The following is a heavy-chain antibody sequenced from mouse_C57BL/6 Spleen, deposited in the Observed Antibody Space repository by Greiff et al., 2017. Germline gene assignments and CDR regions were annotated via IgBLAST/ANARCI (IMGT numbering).Heavy chain of an antibody. V-gene: IGHV5-4*03. CDR3: ASVHYDYDGSCYPVDY. Sequence: EVKLEESGGGLVKPGGSLKLSCAASGFTFSSYAMSWVRQTPEKRLEWVGTISDGGSYTYYPANVKGRFTISRDNANNNLYLQMSHLKSEDTAMYYCASVHYDYDGSCYPVDYWGQGTSVTVSA. J-gene: IGHJ4*01. CDR2: ISDGGSYT. D-gene: IGHD2-4*01. CDR1: GFTFSSYA.